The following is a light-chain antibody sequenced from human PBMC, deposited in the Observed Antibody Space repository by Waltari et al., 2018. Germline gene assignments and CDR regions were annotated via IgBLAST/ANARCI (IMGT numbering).Light chain of an antibody. Sequence: DIQMTQSPSSLSASVGDRVTITCRPSQSISNWLGWYQQKPGKAPILLIYKASILKSGVPSRFSGSGSETQFTLTISSLQPGDFATYYCQQYNTYSSFGQGIKLEIK. V-gene: IGKV1-5*03. J-gene: IGKJ2*01. CDR1: QSISNW. CDR3: QQYNTYSS. CDR2: KAS.